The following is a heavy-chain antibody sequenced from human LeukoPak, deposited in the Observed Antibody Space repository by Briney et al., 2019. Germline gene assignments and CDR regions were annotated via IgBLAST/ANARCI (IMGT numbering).Heavy chain of an antibody. CDR2: MYSGGNI. CDR1: GFTVSDHY. CDR3: AKGRLDYSPDY. J-gene: IGHJ4*02. Sequence: GGSLRLSCAASGFTVSDHYMNWVRQAPGKGLEWVSVMYSGGNIYYADSVKGRFTISRDNAKNSLYLQMNSLRAEDTAVYYCAKGRLDYSPDYWGQGTLVTVSS. V-gene: IGHV3-53*05. D-gene: IGHD4-11*01.